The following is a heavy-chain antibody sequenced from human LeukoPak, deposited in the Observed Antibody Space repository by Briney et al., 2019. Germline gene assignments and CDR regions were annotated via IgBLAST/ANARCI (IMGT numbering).Heavy chain of an antibody. CDR2: ISYDGSNK. CDR1: GFTFSSYG. D-gene: IGHD3-16*02. J-gene: IGHJ3*02. Sequence: PGGSLRLSCAASGFTFSSYGMHWVRQAPGKGLEWVAVISYDGSNKYYADSVKGRFTISRDNSKNTLYLQMNSLRAEDTAVYYCAKFGQGETYDYVWGSYRSETDAFDIWGQGTMVTVSS. V-gene: IGHV3-30*18. CDR3: AKFGQGETYDYVWGSYRSETDAFDI.